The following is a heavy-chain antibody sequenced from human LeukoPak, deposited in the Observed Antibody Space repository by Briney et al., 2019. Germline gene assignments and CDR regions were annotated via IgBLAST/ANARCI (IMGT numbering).Heavy chain of an antibody. V-gene: IGHV3-30*18. J-gene: IGHJ4*02. CDR1: RFTFSSYG. CDR3: AKDPSYYGDYPGY. CDR2: ISYDGSNK. Sequence: GRSLRLSCAASRFTFSSYGMHWVRQAPGKGLEWVAVISYDGSNKYYADSVKGRFTISRDNSKNTLYLQMNSLRAEDTAVYYCAKDPSYYGDYPGYWGQGTLVTVSS. D-gene: IGHD4-17*01.